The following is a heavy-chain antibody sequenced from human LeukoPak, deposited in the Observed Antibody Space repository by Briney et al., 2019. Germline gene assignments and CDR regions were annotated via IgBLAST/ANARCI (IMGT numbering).Heavy chain of an antibody. V-gene: IGHV4-38-2*02. J-gene: IGHJ4*02. CDR1: GYSISSAYY. CDR2: IYHTGST. Sequence: SETLSLTCTVSGYSISSAYYWGWIRQPPGKGLEWIGSIYHTGSTYYNPSLKSRVTISADTSKNQFSLKLSSVTAADTAVYYCARGEVRLDYWGQGTLVTVSS. D-gene: IGHD4-11*01. CDR3: ARGEVRLDY.